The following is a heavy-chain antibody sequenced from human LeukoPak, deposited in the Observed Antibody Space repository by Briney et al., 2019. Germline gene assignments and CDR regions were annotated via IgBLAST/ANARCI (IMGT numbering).Heavy chain of an antibody. Sequence: ASVKVSCKASGYTFTGYYIHWVRQAPGQGLEWMGWINPNSGGTNYAQKFQGRVTMTRDTSISTAYMELSRLRSDDTAVYYCARPPLHYYGSGSPTQYYFDYWGQGTLVTVSS. D-gene: IGHD3-10*01. J-gene: IGHJ4*02. CDR2: INPNSGGT. CDR1: GYTFTGYY. V-gene: IGHV1-2*02. CDR3: ARPPLHYYGSGSPTQYYFDY.